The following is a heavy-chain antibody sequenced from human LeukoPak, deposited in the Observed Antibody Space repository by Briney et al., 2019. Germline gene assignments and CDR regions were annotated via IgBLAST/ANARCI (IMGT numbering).Heavy chain of an antibody. CDR2: INHSGST. Sequence: SETLSLTCAVYGGSFSGYYWSWIRQPPGKGLEWIGEINHSGSTNYNPSLKSRVTISVDTSKNQFSLKLSSVTAADTAVYYCARFGPRWVSSSRHTYGMDVWGQGTTVTVSS. D-gene: IGHD6-13*01. CDR1: GGSFSGYY. J-gene: IGHJ6*02. V-gene: IGHV4-34*01. CDR3: ARFGPRWVSSSRHTYGMDV.